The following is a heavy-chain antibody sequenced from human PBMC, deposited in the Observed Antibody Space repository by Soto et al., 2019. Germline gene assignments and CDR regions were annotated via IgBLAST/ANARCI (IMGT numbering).Heavy chain of an antibody. CDR3: ARDPGVSNYYDSSGYYPEYYFDY. J-gene: IGHJ4*02. Sequence: QVQLVESGGGVVQPGRSLRLSCAASGFTFSSYAMHWVRQAPGKGLEWVAVISYDGSNKYYADSVKGRFTISRDNSKNTLYLQMNSLRAEDTAVYHCARDPGVSNYYDSSGYYPEYYFDYWGQGTLVTVSS. D-gene: IGHD3-22*01. V-gene: IGHV3-30-3*01. CDR1: GFTFSSYA. CDR2: ISYDGSNK.